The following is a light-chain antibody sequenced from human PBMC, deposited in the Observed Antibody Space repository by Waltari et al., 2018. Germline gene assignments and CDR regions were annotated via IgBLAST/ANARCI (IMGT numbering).Light chain of an antibody. V-gene: IGKV1-5*03. J-gene: IGKJ1*01. CDR1: LSIGRW. CDR3: QQYNSPPWT. Sequence: DIQMNQSPSTLSASVGDRVTITCRASLSIGRWLAWYHHKPGTAPKLLIYRTSSLESGVPSRFSGSGSGTDFTLTISSLQPDDFATYYCQQYNSPPWTFGQGTKVEIK. CDR2: RTS.